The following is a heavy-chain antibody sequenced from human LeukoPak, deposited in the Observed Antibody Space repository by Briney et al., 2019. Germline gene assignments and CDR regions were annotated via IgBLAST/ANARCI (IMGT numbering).Heavy chain of an antibody. J-gene: IGHJ4*02. CDR2: MYSGGGS. V-gene: IGHV3-53*01. Sequence: GGSLRLSCAASGFSVTRNYVSWVRQAPGKGLEWVSLMYSGGGSSYADSVKGRFTISRDTSKNTLYLQMSSLRAEDTALYYCARYDNGKDYFDYWGQGTLVTVSS. CDR3: ARYDNGKDYFDY. CDR1: GFSVTRNY. D-gene: IGHD1-1*01.